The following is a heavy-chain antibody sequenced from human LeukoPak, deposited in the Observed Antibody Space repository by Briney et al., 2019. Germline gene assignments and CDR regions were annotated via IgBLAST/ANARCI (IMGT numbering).Heavy chain of an antibody. D-gene: IGHD3-22*01. CDR1: EFTLSSYA. CDR3: AKDVVVTLDAFDI. Sequence: PGGSLRLSCAASEFTLSSYAMSWVRQAPGNGLEWVSAISGSGGSTYYADSVKGRFTISRDNSKNTLYLQTNSLRAEDTAVYYCAKDVVVTLDAFDIWGQGTMVTVSS. J-gene: IGHJ3*02. CDR2: ISGSGGST. V-gene: IGHV3-23*01.